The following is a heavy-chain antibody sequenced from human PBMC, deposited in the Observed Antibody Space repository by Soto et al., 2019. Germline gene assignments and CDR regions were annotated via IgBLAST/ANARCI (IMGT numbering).Heavy chain of an antibody. Sequence: EVQLVESGGGLVQPGGSLKLSCAASGFTFSGSAMHWVRQASGQGLEWVGRLRSKANRYATAYAASVKGRFTISRDDSKNTAYLQMNSLKTEDTAVYYGTRTPNYDDRTAGFDHWGQGTLVTVSS. V-gene: IGHV3-73*02. J-gene: IGHJ4*02. CDR1: GFTFSGSA. CDR2: LRSKANRYAT. CDR3: TRTPNYDDRTAGFDH. D-gene: IGHD3-22*01.